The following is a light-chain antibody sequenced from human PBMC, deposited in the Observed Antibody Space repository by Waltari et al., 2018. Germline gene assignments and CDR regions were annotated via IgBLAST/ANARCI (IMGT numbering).Light chain of an antibody. V-gene: IGKV3-15*01. CDR3: QQYNNWPWT. Sequence: ELVMTQSPATLSVSPGERATLSCRASQSVSSNLAWYQQKPGQAPRLLIYGASTRATGIPASFSGGGSEKEFSLTISSLQSGDFAVYYCQQYNNWPWTFGQGTKVEI. CDR2: GAS. CDR1: QSVSSN. J-gene: IGKJ1*01.